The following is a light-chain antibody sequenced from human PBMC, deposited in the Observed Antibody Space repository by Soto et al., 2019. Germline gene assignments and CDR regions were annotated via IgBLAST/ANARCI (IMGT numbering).Light chain of an antibody. CDR1: SANIGSNY. Sequence: QSVLTQSPSASGTPGQRVTISCSGSSANIGSNYVYWYQQFPGTAPRILIYRADQRPSGVPDRFSGSKSGTSASLAISGLRSEDEAAYYCAAWDDTVNGLVFGGGTKLTVL. J-gene: IGLJ2*01. CDR2: RAD. CDR3: AAWDDTVNGLV. V-gene: IGLV1-47*01.